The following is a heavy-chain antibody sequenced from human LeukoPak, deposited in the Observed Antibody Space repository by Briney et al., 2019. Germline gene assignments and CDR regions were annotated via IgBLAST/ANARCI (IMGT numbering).Heavy chain of an antibody. V-gene: IGHV3-74*01. J-gene: IGHJ4*02. D-gene: IGHD3-22*01. CDR2: INSDGSST. Sequence: GGSLRLSCAASGFTFSSYWTHWVRQAPGKGLVWVSRINSDGSSTSYADSVKGRFTISRDNAKNTLYLQMNSLRAEDTAVYYCARTPEYYYDSSGYYGRWGQGTLVTVSS. CDR1: GFTFSSYW. CDR3: ARTPEYYYDSSGYYGR.